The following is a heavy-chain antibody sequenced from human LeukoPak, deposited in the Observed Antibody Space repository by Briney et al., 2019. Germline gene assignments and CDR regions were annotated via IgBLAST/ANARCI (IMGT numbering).Heavy chain of an antibody. V-gene: IGHV3-30*18. Sequence: GGSLRLSCEASGFTFSRYGMSWVRQAPGKGLEWVAVISYDGSNKYYADSVKGRFTISRDNSKNTLYLQMNNLTTEDTAVYYCAKEVSDYVTYYYMDVWGKGTTVTVSS. CDR2: ISYDGSNK. D-gene: IGHD4-17*01. CDR1: GFTFSRYG. J-gene: IGHJ6*03. CDR3: AKEVSDYVTYYYMDV.